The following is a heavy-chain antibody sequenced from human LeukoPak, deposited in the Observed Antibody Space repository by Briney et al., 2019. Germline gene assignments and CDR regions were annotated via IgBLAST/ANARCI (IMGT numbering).Heavy chain of an antibody. CDR1: GGSISSNKW. Sequence: SGTLSLTCAVSGGSISSNKWWSWLRQAPGKGLEWLGEVVHSGSTNYNPSLKSRVTISVDKSKNQFSLRLNSVTAADTAVYYCARGRKYTSGYRVTELGSGYSDYWGQGTLVTVSS. CDR2: VVHSGST. J-gene: IGHJ4*02. CDR3: ARGRKYTSGYRVTELGSGYSDY. D-gene: IGHD5-18*01. V-gene: IGHV4-4*02.